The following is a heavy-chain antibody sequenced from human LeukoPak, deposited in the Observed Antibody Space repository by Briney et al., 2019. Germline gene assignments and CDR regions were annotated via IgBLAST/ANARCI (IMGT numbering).Heavy chain of an antibody. CDR3: ARQAPITMIVVAMTEDYFDY. V-gene: IGHV4-39*01. J-gene: IGHJ4*02. CDR2: IYYSGST. D-gene: IGHD3-22*01. Sequence: SETLSLTCTVSGGSISSSSYYWGWIRQPPGKGLEWIGSIYYSGSTYYNPSLKSRVTISVDTSKNQFSLKLSSVTAADTVVYYCARQAPITMIVVAMTEDYFDYWGQGTLVTVSS. CDR1: GGSISSSSYY.